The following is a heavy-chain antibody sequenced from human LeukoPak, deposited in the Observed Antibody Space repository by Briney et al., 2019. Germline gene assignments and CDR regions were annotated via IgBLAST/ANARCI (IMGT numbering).Heavy chain of an antibody. D-gene: IGHD6-19*01. V-gene: IGHV3-20*04. CDR1: GFPFDNYG. CDR2: ITWNGGTT. J-gene: IGHJ4*02. CDR3: ARDGPVAGVELDY. Sequence: GGSLRLSCAASGFPFDNYGMAWVRQAPGKGLEWLSGITWNGGTTAYADSVKGRFTISRDNAKNSLYLQMNSLRAEDTAFYYCARDGPVAGVELDYWDQGTLVTVSS.